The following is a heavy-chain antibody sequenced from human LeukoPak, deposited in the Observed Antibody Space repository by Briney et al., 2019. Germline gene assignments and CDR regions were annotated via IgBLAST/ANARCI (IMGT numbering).Heavy chain of an antibody. Sequence: PGGSLRLSCAASGFTCSSYSMNWVRQAPGKGLEWGSSISSSSSYIYYADSVKGRFTISRDNAKNSLYLQMNSLRAEDTAVYYCVVVVVAAINWFDPWGQGTLVTVSS. CDR1: GFTCSSYS. V-gene: IGHV3-21*01. D-gene: IGHD2-15*01. CDR3: VVVVVAAINWFDP. CDR2: ISSSSSYI. J-gene: IGHJ5*02.